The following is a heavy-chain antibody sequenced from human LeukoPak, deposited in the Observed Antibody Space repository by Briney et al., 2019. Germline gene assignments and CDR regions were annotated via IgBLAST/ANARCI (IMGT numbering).Heavy chain of an antibody. J-gene: IGHJ4*02. CDR1: GFTFTAYA. CDR2: IHDDGIVT. Sequence: QTGGSLRLSCAASGFTFTAYAMSWFRQTPGKGLEWVANIHDDGIVTHYVDSVKGRFTISRDNARNSVNLQLNSLRVEDTALYYCARGRGWVDHWGQGTLVTVSS. D-gene: IGHD3-16*01. CDR3: ARGRGWVDH. V-gene: IGHV3-7*01.